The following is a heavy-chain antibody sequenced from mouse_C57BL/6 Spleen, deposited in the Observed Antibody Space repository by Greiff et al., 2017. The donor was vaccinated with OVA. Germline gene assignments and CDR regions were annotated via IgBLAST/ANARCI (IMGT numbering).Heavy chain of an antibody. CDR1: GFTFNTYA. CDR3: VGEGLDYDYVWFAY. J-gene: IGHJ3*01. Sequence: EVQLVESGGGLVQPKGSLKLSCAASGFTFNTYAMHWVRQAPGKGLEWVARIRSKSSNYATYYADSVKDRFTISRDDSQSMLYLQMNNLKTEDTAMYYCVGEGLDYDYVWFAYWGQGTLVTVSA. D-gene: IGHD2-4*01. V-gene: IGHV10-3*01. CDR2: IRSKSSNYAT.